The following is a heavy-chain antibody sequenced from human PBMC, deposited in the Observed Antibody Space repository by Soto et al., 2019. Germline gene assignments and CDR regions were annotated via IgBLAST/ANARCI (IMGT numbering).Heavy chain of an antibody. CDR3: ARLNRGTYDS. CDR2: IFYTGST. V-gene: IGHV4-59*01. Sequence: SETLSLTCAVSGGSISTYYWSWIRQPPGKGLEWVGYIFYTGSTDYNPSLKGRVTISLDTSENQFSLKLTSVTAADTAVYYCARLNRGTYDSWGQGALVTGSS. CDR1: GGSISTYY. J-gene: IGHJ5*01.